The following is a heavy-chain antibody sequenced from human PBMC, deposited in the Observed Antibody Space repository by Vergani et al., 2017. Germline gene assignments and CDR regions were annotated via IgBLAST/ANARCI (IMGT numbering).Heavy chain of an antibody. V-gene: IGHV4-39*02. Sequence: QLQLQESGPGLVEPSATLSLTCSVSGASIRSSNYYWGWIRQPPGKGLEGIASIYYSWSTYYNPSLKSRVTISVDTSKNQFSLKLSSVTAADTAVYYCARDSSITIFGVPLDVWGKGTTVTVSS. D-gene: IGHD3-3*01. CDR3: ARDSSITIFGVPLDV. CDR1: GASIRSSNYY. CDR2: IYYSWST. J-gene: IGHJ6*04.